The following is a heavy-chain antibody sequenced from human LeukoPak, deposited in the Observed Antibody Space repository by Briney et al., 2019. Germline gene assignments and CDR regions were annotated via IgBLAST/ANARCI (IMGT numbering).Heavy chain of an antibody. J-gene: IGHJ1*01. D-gene: IGHD6-13*01. V-gene: IGHV4-31*03. CDR3: ARGGYSSRRTIYL. CDR2: IYYSGST. CDR1: GGSISSGGYY. Sequence: SQTLSLTCTVSGGSISSGGYYWSWIRQHPGKGLEWIGYIYYSGSTYYNPSLKSRVTISVDTSKNQFSLKLSSVTAADTAVYFWARGGYSSRRTIYLWGQGTLVTVPS.